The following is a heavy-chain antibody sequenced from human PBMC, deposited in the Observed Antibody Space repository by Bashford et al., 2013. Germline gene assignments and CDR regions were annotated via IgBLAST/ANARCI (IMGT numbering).Heavy chain of an antibody. J-gene: IGHJ5*02. CDR1: GGSISSYY. D-gene: IGHD3-10*01. Sequence: SETLSLTCTVSGGSISSYYWSWIRQPPGKGLEWIGYIYYSGSTNYNPSLKSRVTISVDTSKNQFSLKLSSVTAADTAVYYCARVLLWFGDWSTPWGQGTLVTVSS. CDR2: IYYSGST. CDR3: ARVLLWFGDWSTP. V-gene: IGHV4-59*01.